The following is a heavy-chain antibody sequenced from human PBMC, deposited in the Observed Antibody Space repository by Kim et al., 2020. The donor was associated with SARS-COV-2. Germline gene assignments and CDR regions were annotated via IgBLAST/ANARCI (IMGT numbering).Heavy chain of an antibody. CDR3: ARGFRTHVDYYYGMDV. CDR2: MNPNSGNT. V-gene: IGHV1-8*01. J-gene: IGHJ6*02. CDR1: GYTFTSYD. Sequence: ASVKVSCKASGYTFTSYDINWVRQATGQGLEWMGWMNPNSGNTGYAQKFQGRVTMTRNTSISTAYMELSSLRSEDTAVYYCARGFRTHVDYYYGMDVWGQGTTVTVYS.